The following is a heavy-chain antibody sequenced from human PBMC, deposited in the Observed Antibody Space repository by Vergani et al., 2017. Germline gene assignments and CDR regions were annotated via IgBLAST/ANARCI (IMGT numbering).Heavy chain of an antibody. Sequence: QVQLQESGPGLVKPSQTLSLTCTVSGGSISSGDYYWSWIRQPPGKGLEWIGEINHSGSTNYNPSLKSRVTISVDTSKNQFSLKLSSVTAADTAVYYCARGGLRNIGGYDSFFDYWGQGTLVTVSS. J-gene: IGHJ4*02. CDR3: ARGGLRNIGGYDSFFDY. CDR1: GGSISSGDYY. D-gene: IGHD5-12*01. V-gene: IGHV4-30-4*01. CDR2: INHSGST.